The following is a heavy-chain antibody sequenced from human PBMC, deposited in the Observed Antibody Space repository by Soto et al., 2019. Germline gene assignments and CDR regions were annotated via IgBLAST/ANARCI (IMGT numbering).Heavy chain of an antibody. CDR2: ISAYNGNT. D-gene: IGHD5-12*01. CDR1: GYTFTSYG. CDR3: AWDNGYVSDY. J-gene: IGHJ4*02. V-gene: IGHV1-18*01. Sequence: QVQLVQSGAEVKKPGASVKVSCKASGYTFTSYGISWVRQAPGQGLEWMGWISAYNGNTNYAQKLQGRVTMTTDTSACTAFMGVSGLSSDVSGVFCCAWDNGYVSDYWGQGTLVTVSS.